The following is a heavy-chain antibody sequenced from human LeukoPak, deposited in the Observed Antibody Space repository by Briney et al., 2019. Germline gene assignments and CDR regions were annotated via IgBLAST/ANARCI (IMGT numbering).Heavy chain of an antibody. CDR3: ARDCSSTSCRFDY. V-gene: IGHV3-7*01. CDR2: IKQDGSEK. Sequence: GGSLRLSCAASGFTFSSYWMSWVRQAPGKGLEWVANIKQDGSEKYYVDAVKGRFTISRDNAKNSLYLQMNSLGAEDTAVYYCARDCSSTSCRFDYWGQGTLVTVSS. J-gene: IGHJ4*02. CDR1: GFTFSSYW. D-gene: IGHD2-2*01.